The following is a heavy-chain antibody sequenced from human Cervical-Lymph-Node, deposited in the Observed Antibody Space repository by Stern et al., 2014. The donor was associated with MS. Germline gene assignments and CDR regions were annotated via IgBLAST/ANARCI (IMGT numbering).Heavy chain of an antibody. J-gene: IGHJ4*02. CDR1: GYSFTSYA. V-gene: IGHV1-3*01. CDR3: ARGALVVLADNPPADY. Sequence: VQLVESGAEVKKPGASVQVSCKASGYSFTSYAMHWVRQAPGQRLEWMGWITAADDNTKDSQKFQVRVTIARDASASTAYMELSSLRSEDTAVYYCARGALVVLADNPPADYWGQGTLVTVSS. CDR2: ITAADDNT. D-gene: IGHD2-15*01.